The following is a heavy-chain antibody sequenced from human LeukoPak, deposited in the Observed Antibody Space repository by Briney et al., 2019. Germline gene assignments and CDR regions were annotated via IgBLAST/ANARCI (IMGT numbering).Heavy chain of an antibody. CDR3: ARVDTAMVYYFDY. CDR2: INAGNGNT. V-gene: IGHV1-3*01. Sequence: ASVRVSCKASGYTFTSYAMHWVRQAPGQRLEWMGWINAGNGNTKYSQKFQGRVTITRDTSASTAYMELRSLRSDDTAVYYCARVDTAMVYYFDYWGQGTLVTVSS. D-gene: IGHD5-18*01. CDR1: GYTFTSYA. J-gene: IGHJ4*02.